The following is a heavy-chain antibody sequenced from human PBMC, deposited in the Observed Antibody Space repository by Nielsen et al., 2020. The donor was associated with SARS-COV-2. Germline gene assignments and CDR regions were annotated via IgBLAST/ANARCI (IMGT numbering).Heavy chain of an antibody. J-gene: IGHJ4*02. Sequence: GGSLRLSCAASGFTFSSYAMSWVRQAPGKGLEWVSAISGGGGSTYYADAVKGRFTVSRDNSKNTLYLQMNSLRAEDTAVYFCATSGRYYWGQGTLVTVSS. CDR3: ATSGRYY. D-gene: IGHD1-26*01. V-gene: IGHV3-23*01. CDR1: GFTFSSYA. CDR2: ISGGGGST.